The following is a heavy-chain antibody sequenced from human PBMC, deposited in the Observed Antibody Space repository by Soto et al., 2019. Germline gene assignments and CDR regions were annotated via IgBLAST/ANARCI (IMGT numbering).Heavy chain of an antibody. CDR3: AREGNSGSYYGNWFDP. V-gene: IGHV3-33*01. CDR2: IWYDGSNK. CDR1: GFTFSSYG. D-gene: IGHD1-26*01. J-gene: IGHJ5*02. Sequence: QVQLVESGGGVVQPGRSLRLSCAASGFTFSSYGMHWVRQAPGKGLEWVAVIWYDGSNKYYADSVKGRFTISRDNSKNTLYLQMNSLRAEDTAVYYCAREGNSGSYYGNWFDPWGQGTLVTVSS.